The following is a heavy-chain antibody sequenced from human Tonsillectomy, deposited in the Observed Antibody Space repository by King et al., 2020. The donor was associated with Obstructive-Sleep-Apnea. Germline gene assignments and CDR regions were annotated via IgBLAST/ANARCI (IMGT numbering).Heavy chain of an antibody. Sequence: VQLQQWGAGLLKPSETLSLTCAVYGGSFSDYYWSWIRQPPGKGLEWIGEINHSGSTNYNPSLKSRVTISVDTSKYQFSLNLSSVTAADTAVYYCARVPERYDYIWGSYLKRVALTFDYWGQGTLVTVSS. V-gene: IGHV4-34*01. CDR1: GGSFSDYY. J-gene: IGHJ4*02. CDR2: INHSGST. CDR3: ARVPERYDYIWGSYLKRVALTFDY. D-gene: IGHD3-16*02.